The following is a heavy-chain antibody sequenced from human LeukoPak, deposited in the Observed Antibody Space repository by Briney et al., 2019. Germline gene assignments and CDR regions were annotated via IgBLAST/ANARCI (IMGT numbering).Heavy chain of an antibody. V-gene: IGHV4-34*01. D-gene: IGHD6-19*01. CDR2: INHSGST. Sequence: PSETLSLTCAVYGGSFSGYYWSWIRQPPGKGLEWIGEINHSGSTNYNPSLKSRVTISVDTSKNQFSLKVSSVTAADTAVYYCARFGSGWYYFDYWGQGTLVTVSS. CDR1: GGSFSGYY. J-gene: IGHJ4*02. CDR3: ARFGSGWYYFDY.